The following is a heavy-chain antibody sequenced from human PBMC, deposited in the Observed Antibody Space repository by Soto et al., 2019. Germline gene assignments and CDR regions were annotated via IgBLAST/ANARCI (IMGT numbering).Heavy chain of an antibody. CDR3: ARDQRAFDI. Sequence: EVQLVESGGGLVQPGGSLRLSCAASGFTFSSYAKHWVRQAPGKGLEFVSVIRSNGGSTNYANSVKGRFTISRDNSRNTLYLQMGSLRPEDTAVYYCARDQRAFDIWGQGTMVTVSS. D-gene: IGHD6-25*01. J-gene: IGHJ3*02. CDR2: IRSNGGST. V-gene: IGHV3-64*01. CDR1: GFTFSSYA.